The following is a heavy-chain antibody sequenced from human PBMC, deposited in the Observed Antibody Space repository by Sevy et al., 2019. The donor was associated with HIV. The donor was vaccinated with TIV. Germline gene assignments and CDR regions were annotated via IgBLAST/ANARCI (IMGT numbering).Heavy chain of an antibody. D-gene: IGHD3-22*01. Sequence: GGSLRLSCAASGFTFTEFVMSWVRQSPGKGLEWVSTINSGGGSTYYADSVKGRFTIYRDNAQNTLDLQMNSLRAEDTAVYYCAKDVVGGYYDSSGYSDHGGQGTLVTVSS. CDR1: GFTFTEFV. CDR3: AKDVVGGYYDSSGYSDH. J-gene: IGHJ4*02. CDR2: INSGGGST. V-gene: IGHV3-23*01.